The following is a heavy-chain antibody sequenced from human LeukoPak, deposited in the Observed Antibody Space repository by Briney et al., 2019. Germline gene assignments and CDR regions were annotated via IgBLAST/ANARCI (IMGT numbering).Heavy chain of an antibody. CDR2: ISGSGGGT. J-gene: IGHJ4*02. D-gene: IGHD6-19*01. Sequence: GGSLRLSCVASGFTFSSYAMSWVRQAPGKGLEWVSAISGSGGGTYYADSVKGRFTISRDNSKNTLYLQMNSLRAEDTAVYYCAKDAETSSGWWFYFDCWGQGTLVTASS. CDR3: AKDAETSSGWWFYFDC. V-gene: IGHV3-23*01. CDR1: GFTFSSYA.